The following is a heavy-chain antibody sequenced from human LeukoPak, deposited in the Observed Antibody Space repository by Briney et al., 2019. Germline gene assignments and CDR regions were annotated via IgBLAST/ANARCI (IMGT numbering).Heavy chain of an antibody. D-gene: IGHD4-23*01. J-gene: IGHJ4*02. V-gene: IGHV3-21*04. Sequence: GGSLRLSCEASEFTFSNYNMNWVRQAPGQRLEWVSSITSSSTYVFYADSVKGRFTISRDNAQNSLYLQMNSLRAEDTAVYYCAKYKGTVEESYYFDYWGQGTLVTVSS. CDR2: ITSSSTYV. CDR1: EFTFSNYN. CDR3: AKYKGTVEESYYFDY.